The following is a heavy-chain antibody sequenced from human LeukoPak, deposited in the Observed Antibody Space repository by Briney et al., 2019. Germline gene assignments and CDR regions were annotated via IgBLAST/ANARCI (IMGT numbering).Heavy chain of an antibody. J-gene: IGHJ6*02. V-gene: IGHV4-34*01. CDR3: ARVIVTTTVYYYYYGMDV. D-gene: IGHD5-12*01. CDR2: INHSGST. Sequence: SETLSLTCAVYGGSFSGYYWSWIRQPPGKGLEWIGEINHSGSTNYNPSLKSRVTISVDTSKNQFSLKLSSVTAADTAVYYCARVIVTTTVYYYYYGMDVWGQGTTVTVSS. CDR1: GGSFSGYY.